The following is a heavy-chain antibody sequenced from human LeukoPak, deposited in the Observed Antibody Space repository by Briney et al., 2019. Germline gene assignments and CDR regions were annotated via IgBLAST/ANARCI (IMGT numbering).Heavy chain of an antibody. Sequence: ASVKVSCKASGYTFTSYGISWVRQAPGQGLAWMGWISAYNGNTNYAQKLQGRVTMTTDISTSTAYMELRSLTSDDTAVYYCARDGEGTGAFDIWGQGTMVTVSS. J-gene: IGHJ3*02. CDR3: ARDGEGTGAFDI. CDR1: GYTFTSYG. D-gene: IGHD1-1*01. V-gene: IGHV1-18*01. CDR2: ISAYNGNT.